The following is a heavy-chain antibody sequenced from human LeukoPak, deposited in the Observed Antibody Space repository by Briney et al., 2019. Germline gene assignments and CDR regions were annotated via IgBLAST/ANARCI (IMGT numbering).Heavy chain of an antibody. V-gene: IGHV4-61*01. D-gene: IGHD3-10*01. CDR2: IYYSGST. CDR3: ARATPYYYGSGGDYFDY. Sequence: SETLSLTCTVSGGSVSSGSYYWSWIRQPPGEGLEWIGYIYYSGSTNYNPSLKSRVTISVDTSKNQFSLKLSSVTAADTAVYYCARATPYYYGSGGDYFDYWGQGTLVTVSS. CDR1: GGSVSSGSYY. J-gene: IGHJ4*02.